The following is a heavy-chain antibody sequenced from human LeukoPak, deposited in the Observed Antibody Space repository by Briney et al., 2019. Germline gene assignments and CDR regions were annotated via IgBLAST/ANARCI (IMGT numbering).Heavy chain of an antibody. CDR1: GFSLSTRGVG. V-gene: IGHV2-5*02. Sequence: SGPTLVKPTQTLTLTCTFSGFSLSTRGVGVGWIRQPPGKALEWLALIYWDDDKRYSPSLKSRLTITKDTSKNQVVLTMTNMDSVDTATYYRAHQYSSSWYFHYYYYYMDVWGKGTTVTVSS. D-gene: IGHD6-13*01. J-gene: IGHJ6*03. CDR2: IYWDDDK. CDR3: AHQYSSSWYFHYYYYYMDV.